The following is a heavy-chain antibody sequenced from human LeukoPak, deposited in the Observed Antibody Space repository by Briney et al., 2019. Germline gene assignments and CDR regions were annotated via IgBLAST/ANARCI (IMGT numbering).Heavy chain of an antibody. CDR3: ARHGGAYGDYWYYFDY. D-gene: IGHD4-17*01. CDR2: IYYSGST. CDR1: GGSISSYC. V-gene: IGHV4-59*08. J-gene: IGHJ4*02. Sequence: SETLSLTCTVSGGSISSYCWTWIRQPPGKGLEWIGYIYYSGSTNYNPSLKSRVTISVDTSKNQFSLKLSSVTAADTAVYYCARHGGAYGDYWYYFDYWGQGTLVTVSS.